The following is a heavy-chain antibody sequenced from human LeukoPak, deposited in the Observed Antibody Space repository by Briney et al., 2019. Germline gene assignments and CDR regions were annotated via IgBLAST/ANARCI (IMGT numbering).Heavy chain of an antibody. CDR3: ARGPPYIVVVTAIGFFDY. V-gene: IGHV4-31*03. D-gene: IGHD2-21*02. J-gene: IGHJ4*02. CDR1: GGSISSGGYY. Sequence: PSQTLSLTCTASGGSISSGGYYWSWIRQHPGKGLEWIGYIYYSGSTYYNPSLKSRVTISVDTSKNQFSLKLSSVTAADTAVYYCARGPPYIVVVTAIGFFDYWGQGTLVTVSS. CDR2: IYYSGST.